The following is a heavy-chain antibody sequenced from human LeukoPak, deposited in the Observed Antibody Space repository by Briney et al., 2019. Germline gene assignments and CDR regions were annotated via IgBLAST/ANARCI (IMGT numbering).Heavy chain of an antibody. D-gene: IGHD3-10*01. V-gene: IGHV1-69*05. CDR3: ARESERFGGFDY. CDR1: GGTFSSYA. CDR2: IIPVFGTA. J-gene: IGHJ4*02. Sequence: SVKVSCKASGGTFSSYAISWVRQAPGQGLEWMGGIIPVFGTAIYAQKFQGRVTMTRDMSTSTVYMELSSLRSEDTAVYYCARESERFGGFDYWGQGTLVTVSS.